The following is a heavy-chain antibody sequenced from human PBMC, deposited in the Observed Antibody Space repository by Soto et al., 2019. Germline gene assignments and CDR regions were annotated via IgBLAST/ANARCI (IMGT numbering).Heavy chain of an antibody. V-gene: IGHV1-69*01. CDR2: IIPIFGTA. J-gene: IGHJ4*02. CDR3: ARDLGPGRYSGSSDY. D-gene: IGHD1-26*01. CDR1: GGTFSSYA. Sequence: QVQLVQSGAEVKKPGSSVKVSCKASGGTFSSYAISWVRQAPGQGLEWMGGIIPIFGTANYAQKFQGRVTITADESTSTDYMELSSLRSEDKDVYYCARDLGPGRYSGSSDYWGQGTLVTVSS.